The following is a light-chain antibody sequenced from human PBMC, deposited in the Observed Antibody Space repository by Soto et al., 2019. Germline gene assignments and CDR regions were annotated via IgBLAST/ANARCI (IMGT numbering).Light chain of an antibody. J-gene: IGKJ1*01. Sequence: EIVLTQSPGTLSLSPGERATLSCRTSQSISSSYLAWSQQKPGQAPRLLISATSSRATGVPDRFSGSGSGTDFTLTIGRLEPEDSAVYYCHQYVSSPPAWAFGQGTKVEIK. CDR2: ATS. CDR3: HQYVSSPPAWA. CDR1: QSISSSY. V-gene: IGKV3-20*01.